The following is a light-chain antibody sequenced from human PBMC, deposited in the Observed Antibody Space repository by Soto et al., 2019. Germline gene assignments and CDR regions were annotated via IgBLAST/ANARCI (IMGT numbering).Light chain of an antibody. CDR2: KAS. CDR1: QTISSW. V-gene: IGKV1-5*03. J-gene: IGKJ1*01. Sequence: DIQMTQSPSTLSGSVGDRVTITCRASQTISSWLAWYQQKPGKAPKLLIYKASTLKSGVPSRFSGSGSGTEFTLTISSLQPDDFATYYFQQYDKYAWTFGQGTKVEIK. CDR3: QQYDKYAWT.